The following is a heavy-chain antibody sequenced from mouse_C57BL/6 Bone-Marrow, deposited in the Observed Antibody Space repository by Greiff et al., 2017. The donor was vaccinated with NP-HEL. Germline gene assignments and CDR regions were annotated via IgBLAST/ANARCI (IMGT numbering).Heavy chain of an antibody. V-gene: IGHV5-16*01. CDR2: INYDGSST. J-gene: IGHJ1*03. Sequence: EVQRVESEGGLVQPGRSMKLSCTASGFTFSDYYMAWVRQVPEKGLEWVANINYDGSSTYYLDSLKSRFIISRDNAKNILYLQMSSLKSEDTATYYCARENYYGSSVYWYFDVWGTGTTVTVSS. CDR3: ARENYYGSSVYWYFDV. D-gene: IGHD1-1*01. CDR1: GFTFSDYY.